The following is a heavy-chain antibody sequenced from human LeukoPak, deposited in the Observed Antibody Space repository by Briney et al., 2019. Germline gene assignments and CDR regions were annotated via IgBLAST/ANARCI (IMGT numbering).Heavy chain of an antibody. CDR3: ARRHDYSNYPDY. J-gene: IGHJ4*02. V-gene: IGHV3-21*01. Sequence: KTGGSLRLSCAASGFTFSSYSMNWVRQAPGKGLEWASSISSSSSYIYYADSVKGRFTISRDNAKNSLYLQMNSLRAEDTAVYYCARRHDYSNYPDYWGQGTLVTVSS. CDR1: GFTFSSYS. D-gene: IGHD4-11*01. CDR2: ISSSSSYI.